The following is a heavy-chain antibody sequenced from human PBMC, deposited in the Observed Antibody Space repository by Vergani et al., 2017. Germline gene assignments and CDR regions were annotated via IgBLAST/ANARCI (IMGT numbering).Heavy chain of an antibody. J-gene: IGHJ4*02. CDR2: IIPIFGTA. CDR1: GGTFSSYA. Sequence: QVQLVQSGAEVKKPGSSVKVSCKASGGTFSSYAISWVRQAPGQGLEWMGRIIPIFGTANYAQKFQGRVTITADASTSTAYMELSSLRSEDTAVYYCARPHGDILPPDPRRLDYWGQGTLVTVSS. V-gene: IGHV1-69*13. CDR3: ARPHGDILPPDPRRLDY.